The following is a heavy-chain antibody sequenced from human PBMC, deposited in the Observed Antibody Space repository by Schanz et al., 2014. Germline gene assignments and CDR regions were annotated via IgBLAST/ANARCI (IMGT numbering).Heavy chain of an antibody. CDR1: GDTFSKYN. Sequence: QVQLVQSGPEVKKPGSSVKVSCQAFGDTFSKYNIMWVRQVPGQGLEWMGWMNPNSGNTGYAQKFQGRVTITRDASASTAYMELRSLRSDDTAVYYCARGGYSSGWYDRDIAHVDYWGQGTLVAVSS. CDR2: MNPNSGNT. D-gene: IGHD6-19*01. V-gene: IGHV1-8*03. J-gene: IGHJ4*02. CDR3: ARGGYSSGWYDRDIAHVDY.